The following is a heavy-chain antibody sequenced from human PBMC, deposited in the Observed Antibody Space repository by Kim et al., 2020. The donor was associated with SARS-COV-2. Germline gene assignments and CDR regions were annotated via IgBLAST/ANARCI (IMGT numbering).Heavy chain of an antibody. CDR3: ARTLTGRPSIAARPRWFDP. D-gene: IGHD6-6*01. CDR1: GGSFSGYY. Sequence: SETLSLTCAVYGGSFSGYYWSWIRQPPGKGLEWIGEINHSGSTNYNPSLKSRVTISVDTSKNQFSLKLSSVTAADTAVYYCARTLTGRPSIAARPRWFDP. J-gene: IGHJ5*02. CDR2: INHSGST. V-gene: IGHV4-34*01.